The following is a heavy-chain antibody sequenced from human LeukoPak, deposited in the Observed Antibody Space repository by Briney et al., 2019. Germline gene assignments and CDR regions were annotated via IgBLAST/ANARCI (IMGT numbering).Heavy chain of an antibody. Sequence: ASVKVSCTASGYTFTSYAMHWVRQAPGQRLEWMGWINAGNGNTKYSQKFQGRVTITRDTSASTAYMELSSLRSEDAAVYYCARGPGQYSYMDWGQGTLVTVSS. CDR1: GYTFTSYA. CDR2: INAGNGNT. V-gene: IGHV1-3*01. D-gene: IGHD5-18*01. J-gene: IGHJ4*02. CDR3: ARGPGQYSYMD.